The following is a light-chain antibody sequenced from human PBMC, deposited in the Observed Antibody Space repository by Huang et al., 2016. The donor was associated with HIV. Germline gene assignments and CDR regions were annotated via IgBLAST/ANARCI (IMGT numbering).Light chain of an antibody. J-gene: IGKJ1*01. CDR3: QQYDTYSWT. CDR1: QRISSW. V-gene: IGKV1-5*03. CDR2: KAS. Sequence: DIQMTQSPSALSAFVGDRVTITCRVSQRISSWLAWYQQKPGKAPKLLIYKASSLESGVPSRFSGSGSGTEFTLTISSLQPDDFATYYCQQYDTYSWTFGQGTKVDIK.